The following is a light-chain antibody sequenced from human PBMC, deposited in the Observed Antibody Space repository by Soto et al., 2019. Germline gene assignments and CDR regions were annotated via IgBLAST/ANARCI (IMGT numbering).Light chain of an antibody. V-gene: IGKV3-20*01. Sequence: EIVFTQSRGALPLSPGESATLSCRASQTVGSSYLAWYQQKPGQAPRLLIYGASSRATGIPDRFSGSGSGTDFTLTISRLEPEDFAVYYCQQYGSSPITFGQGTRLEIK. CDR3: QQYGSSPIT. CDR2: GAS. J-gene: IGKJ5*01. CDR1: QTVGSSY.